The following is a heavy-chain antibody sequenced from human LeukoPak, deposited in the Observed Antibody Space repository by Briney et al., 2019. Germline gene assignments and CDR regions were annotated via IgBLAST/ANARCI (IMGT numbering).Heavy chain of an antibody. CDR3: AKDPEYGRNFPEYFQH. Sequence: GGSLSLSCAASGFTFSSSAMSWVRQAPGKGLVWVSAISGNGGRTYHADSVRGRFTISRDNSKNTLYLLMNSLRAEDTAVYYCAKDPEYGRNFPEYFQHWGQGTLVTVSS. CDR2: ISGNGGRT. D-gene: IGHD4-23*01. J-gene: IGHJ1*01. CDR1: GFTFSSSA. V-gene: IGHV3-23*01.